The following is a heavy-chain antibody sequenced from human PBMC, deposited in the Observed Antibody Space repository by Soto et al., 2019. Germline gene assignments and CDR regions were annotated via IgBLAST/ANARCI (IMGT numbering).Heavy chain of an antibody. Sequence: ASVKVSCKTSGYTFSAYYMHWVRQAPGQGLEWMGWINPKSGGTLYAQKFQGRVTMTRDTSISTAYMELSRLRSDDTAVYYCARGGTFAYDTSGYSVYWGQGTLVTVSS. CDR1: GYTFSAYY. V-gene: IGHV1-2*02. D-gene: IGHD3-22*01. CDR3: ARGGTFAYDTSGYSVY. J-gene: IGHJ4*02. CDR2: INPKSGGT.